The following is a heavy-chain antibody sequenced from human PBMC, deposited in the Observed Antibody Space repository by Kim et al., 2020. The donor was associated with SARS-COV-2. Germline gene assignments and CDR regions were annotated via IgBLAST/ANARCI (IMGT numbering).Heavy chain of an antibody. CDR2: IYYSGST. D-gene: IGHD5-18*01. Sequence: SETLSLTCTVSGGSISSYYWSWIRQPPGKGLEWIGYIYYSGSTNYNPSLKSRVTISVDTSKNQFSLKLSSVTAADTAVYYCARDSGGDGYIYGYWGQGTLVTVSS. CDR3: ARDSGGDGYIYGY. V-gene: IGHV4-59*01. J-gene: IGHJ4*02. CDR1: GGSISSYY.